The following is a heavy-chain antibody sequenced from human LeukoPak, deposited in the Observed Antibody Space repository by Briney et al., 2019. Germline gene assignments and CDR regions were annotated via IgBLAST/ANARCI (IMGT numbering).Heavy chain of an antibody. CDR1: GGSIRSSSYY. CDR3: ARQTGSGLFILP. D-gene: IGHD3/OR15-3a*01. J-gene: IGHJ4*02. V-gene: IGHV4-61*02. Sequence: SETLSLTCTVSGGSIRSSSYYWGWIRQPAGKGLEWIGRIYTSGSTNYNPSLKSRVTISVDTSKNQFSLKLSSVTAADTAVYYCARQTGSGLFILPGGQGTLVTVSS. CDR2: IYTSGST.